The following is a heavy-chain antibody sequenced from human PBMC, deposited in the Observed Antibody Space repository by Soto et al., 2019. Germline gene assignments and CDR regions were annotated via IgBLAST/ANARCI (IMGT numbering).Heavy chain of an antibody. CDR1: GFTFSSYS. CDR2: ISSSSSYI. J-gene: IGHJ4*02. D-gene: IGHD6-6*01. V-gene: IGHV3-21*01. CDR3: ARDLSSSVDS. Sequence: GGSLRLSCAASGFTFSSYSMNWVRQAPGKGLEWVSSISSSSSYIYYADSLKGRFTISRDNAKSSLYLQMNSLRAEDTAVYYCARDLSSSVDSWGQGTLVTVSS.